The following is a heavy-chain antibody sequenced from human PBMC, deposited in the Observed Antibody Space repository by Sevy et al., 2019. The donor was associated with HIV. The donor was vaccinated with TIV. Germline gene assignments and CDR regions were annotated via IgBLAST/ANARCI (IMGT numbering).Heavy chain of an antibody. Sequence: GGSLRLSCAASGFAFYEYSMSWIRQAPGKGLEWIATLSFGCGKINYADSVKGRFTISRDNSKNSFYLQMDNLRVEDTALYYCAREGCSRPHDYWGQGTRVTVSS. V-gene: IGHV3-23*01. CDR3: AREGCSRPHDY. J-gene: IGHJ4*02. D-gene: IGHD2-8*01. CDR1: GFAFYEYS. CDR2: LSFGCGKI.